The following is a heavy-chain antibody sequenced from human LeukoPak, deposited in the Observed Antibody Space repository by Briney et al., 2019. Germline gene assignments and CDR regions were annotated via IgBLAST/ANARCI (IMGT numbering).Heavy chain of an antibody. J-gene: IGHJ4*02. V-gene: IGHV3-30*02. CDR1: XXTFSSYG. D-gene: IGHD1-26*01. CDR3: AKDYS. Sequence: GGSXRLXXXXXXXTFSSYGMHWVRQAPGKGLEWVAFIRYDGSNKYYADSVKGRFTISRDNSKNTLYLQMNSLRAEDTAVYYCAKDYSWGQGTLVTVSS. CDR2: IRYDGSNK.